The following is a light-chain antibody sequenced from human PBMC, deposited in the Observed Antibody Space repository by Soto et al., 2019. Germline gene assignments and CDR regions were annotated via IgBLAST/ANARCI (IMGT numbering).Light chain of an antibody. Sequence: DRVNTESPRTLAVTMGGRATXTGRASHSVSSYLAWYQQKPGQVRRLLIYRASTRATGIPARFSRSGSGTEFTLTTSTLQSEDFAVYYCHQYNKCPLTFAAGTKV. J-gene: IGKJ4*01. V-gene: IGKV3-15*01. CDR2: RAS. CDR1: HSVSSY. CDR3: HQYNKCPLT.